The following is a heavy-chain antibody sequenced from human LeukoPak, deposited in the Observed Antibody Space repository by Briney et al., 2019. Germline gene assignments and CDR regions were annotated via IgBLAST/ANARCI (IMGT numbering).Heavy chain of an antibody. V-gene: IGHV1-24*01. J-gene: IGHJ3*02. CDR1: GYTLTELS. Sequence: ASVEVSCKVSGYTLTELSMHWVRQAPGKGLEWMGGFDPEDGETIYAQKFQGRVTMTEDTSTDTAYMELSSLRSEDTAVYYCSTRFSRSPEPAATAHAFDIWGQGTMVTVSS. CDR3: STRFSRSPEPAATAHAFDI. D-gene: IGHD2-2*01. CDR2: FDPEDGET.